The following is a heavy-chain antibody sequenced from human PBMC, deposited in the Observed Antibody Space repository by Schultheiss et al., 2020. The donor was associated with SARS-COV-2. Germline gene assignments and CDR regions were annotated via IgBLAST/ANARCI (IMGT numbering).Heavy chain of an antibody. D-gene: IGHD2-15*01. J-gene: IGHJ6*02. Sequence: SQTLSLTCAVYGGSFSGYYWSWIRQPPGKGLEWIGEINHSGSTNYNPSLKSRVTISVDTSKNQFSLKLSSVTAADTAVYYFARGYCSGGSCYNYYGMDVWGQGTTVTVSS. CDR2: INHSGST. V-gene: IGHV4-34*01. CDR1: GGSFSGYY. CDR3: ARGYCSGGSCYNYYGMDV.